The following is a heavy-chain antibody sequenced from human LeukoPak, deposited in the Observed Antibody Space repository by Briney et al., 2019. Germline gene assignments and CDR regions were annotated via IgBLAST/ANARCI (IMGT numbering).Heavy chain of an antibody. CDR3: ARVNGDILTGYYYFDY. CDR2: IYYSGST. V-gene: IGHV4-59*08. J-gene: IGHJ4*02. D-gene: IGHD3-9*01. Sequence: SETLSLTCTVSGGSISSYYWSWLRQPPGKGLEWIGYIYYSGSTNYNPSLKSRVTISVDTSKNQFSLKLSSVTAADTAVYYCARVNGDILTGYYYFDYWGQGTLVTVSS. CDR1: GGSISSYY.